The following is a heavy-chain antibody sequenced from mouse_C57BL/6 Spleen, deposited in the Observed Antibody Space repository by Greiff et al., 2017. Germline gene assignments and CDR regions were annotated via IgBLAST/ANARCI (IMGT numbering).Heavy chain of an antibody. V-gene: IGHV1-42*01. CDR1: GYSFTGYY. CDR2: INPSTGGT. Sequence: VQLQQSGPELVKPGASVKISCKASGYSFTGYYMNWVKQSPEKSLEWIGEINPSTGGTTYNQKFKAKATLTVDKSSSTAYMQLKSLTSEDSAVYYCARSRAQATAWFAYWGQGTLVTVSA. D-gene: IGHD3-2*02. CDR3: ARSRAQATAWFAY. J-gene: IGHJ3*01.